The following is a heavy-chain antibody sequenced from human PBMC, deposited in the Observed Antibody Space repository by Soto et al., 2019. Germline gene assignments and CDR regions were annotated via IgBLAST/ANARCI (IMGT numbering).Heavy chain of an antibody. CDR1: ECTCGDYD. D-gene: IGHD6-19*01. CDR2: ISGSGGST. Sequence: SYVATECTCGDYDSNCILQTPGKGLEWVSAISGSGGSTYYADSVKGRFTISRDNSKNTLYLQMNSLRAEDTAVYYCAKDGGGAVAGTDFDYWGQGTLVTVYS. J-gene: IGHJ4*02. V-gene: IGHV3-23*01. CDR3: AKDGGGAVAGTDFDY.